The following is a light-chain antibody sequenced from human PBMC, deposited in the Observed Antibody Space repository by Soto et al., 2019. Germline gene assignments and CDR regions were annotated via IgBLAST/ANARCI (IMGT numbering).Light chain of an antibody. J-gene: IGKJ5*01. Sequence: EIVLTQSPATLSVSPGERATLSCRASQSVSSNLAWYQQKPGQAPRLLIYGASTRAAGIPDRFSGSGSATDFTLTITRLEPEDSAVYFCQQYTGPPTTFGQGTRLEIK. CDR2: GAS. V-gene: IGKV3-20*01. CDR1: QSVSSN. CDR3: QQYTGPPTT.